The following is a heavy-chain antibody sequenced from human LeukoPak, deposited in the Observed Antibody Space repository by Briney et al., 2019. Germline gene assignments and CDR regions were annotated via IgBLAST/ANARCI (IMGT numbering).Heavy chain of an antibody. CDR3: AREAHSSGWYGTLFDY. V-gene: IGHV3-20*04. Sequence: GGSLRLPCAASGFNVRNNYMSWVRQGPGKGLEWVSGINWNGGSTGYADSVKGRFTISRDNAKNSLYLQMNSLRAEDTALYYCAREAHSSGWYGTLFDYWGQGTLVTVSS. CDR1: GFNVRNNY. CDR2: INWNGGST. D-gene: IGHD6-19*01. J-gene: IGHJ4*02.